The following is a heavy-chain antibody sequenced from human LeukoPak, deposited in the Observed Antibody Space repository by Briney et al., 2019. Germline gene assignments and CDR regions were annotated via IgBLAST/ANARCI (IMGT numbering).Heavy chain of an antibody. CDR3: AEIGIAMIGGV. D-gene: IGHD3-10*02. J-gene: IGHJ6*04. CDR2: ISISGSAI. Sequence: PGRSLRLSCAASGFTSSSYEMNWVRPAPGKGLGWVLYISISGSAIYYADSLKVRLTISRDNAKNSLHLQMNSLTAQDPAVYYCAEIGIAMIGGVWGKGTTVTISS. CDR1: GFTSSSYE. V-gene: IGHV3-48*03.